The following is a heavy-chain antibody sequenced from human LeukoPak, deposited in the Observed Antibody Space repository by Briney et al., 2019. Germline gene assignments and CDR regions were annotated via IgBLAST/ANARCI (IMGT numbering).Heavy chain of an antibody. Sequence: SGGSLRLSCAASGFIFSTYGMHWVRQAPGKGLEWVAFIRYDGSNKYYADSVKGRFTISRDNSKNTLYLQMNSLRDEVTAVYYCAKPIWGAAVAGAYFDYWGQGTLVTVSS. V-gene: IGHV3-30*02. CDR2: IRYDGSNK. CDR1: GFIFSTYG. D-gene: IGHD6-19*01. J-gene: IGHJ4*02. CDR3: AKPIWGAAVAGAYFDY.